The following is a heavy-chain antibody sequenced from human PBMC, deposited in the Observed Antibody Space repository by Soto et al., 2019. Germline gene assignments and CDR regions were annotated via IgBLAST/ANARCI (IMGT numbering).Heavy chain of an antibody. Sequence: EVQLLESGGGLVQPGGSLRLSCAASGFTLSSYVMSWVRQAPGKGLEWVSAISGSGGSTYYADSVKGRFTISRDNSKNTLYLQMNSLRAEDTAVYYCARPTTVIYFYYWGQGTLVTVSS. CDR2: ISGSGGST. D-gene: IGHD4-17*01. J-gene: IGHJ4*02. V-gene: IGHV3-23*01. CDR1: GFTLSSYV. CDR3: ARPTTVIYFYY.